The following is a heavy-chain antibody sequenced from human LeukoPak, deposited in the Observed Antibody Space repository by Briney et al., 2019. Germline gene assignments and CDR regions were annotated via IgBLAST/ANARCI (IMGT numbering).Heavy chain of an antibody. Sequence: PSETLSLTCAVYGGSFSGYYWSWIRQPPGKGLEWIGEINHSGSTNYNPSLKSRVTISVDTSKNQFSLKLSSVTAADTAVYYCARLRLLWFGELSGTYDYWGQGTLVTVSS. CDR2: INHSGST. CDR1: GGSFSGYY. CDR3: ARLRLLWFGELSGTYDY. J-gene: IGHJ4*02. D-gene: IGHD3-10*01. V-gene: IGHV4-34*01.